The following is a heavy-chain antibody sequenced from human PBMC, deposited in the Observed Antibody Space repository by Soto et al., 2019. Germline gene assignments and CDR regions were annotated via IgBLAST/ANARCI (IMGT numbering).Heavy chain of an antibody. J-gene: IGHJ3*02. V-gene: IGHV3-66*01. CDR3: ARAHMVRGVRQNDEFDI. CDR1: GFTVSSNY. CDR2: IYSGGST. D-gene: IGHD3-10*01. Sequence: PGGSLRLSCAASGFTVSSNYMSWVRQAPGKGLEWVSVIYSGGSTYYADSVKGRFTISRDNSKNTLYLQMNSLRAEDTAVYYCARAHMVRGVRQNDEFDIWGQGTMVTVAS.